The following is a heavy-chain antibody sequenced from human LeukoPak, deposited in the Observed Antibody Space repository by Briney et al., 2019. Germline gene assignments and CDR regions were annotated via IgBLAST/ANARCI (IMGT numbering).Heavy chain of an antibody. Sequence: PGGSLRLSCAASGFTFSSHAMSWVRQAPGKGLEWVSAISGSGGSTNYADSVKGRFTISRDKSKNTLYLQMNSLRAEDTAVYYCAKGLAVAGNFDYWGQGTLVTVS. CDR3: AKGLAVAGNFDY. V-gene: IGHV3-23*01. J-gene: IGHJ4*02. CDR1: GFTFSSHA. CDR2: ISGSGGST. D-gene: IGHD6-19*01.